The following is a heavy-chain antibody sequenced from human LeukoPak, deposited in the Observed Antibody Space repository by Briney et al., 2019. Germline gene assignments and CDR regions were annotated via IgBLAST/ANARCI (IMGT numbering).Heavy chain of an antibody. CDR2: INSDGSST. V-gene: IGHV3-74*01. Sequence: GGSLRLSCAASGFTFSSYWMHWVRQAPGKGLVWVSRINSDGSSTNYADSVKGRFTISRDNAKNTLYLQMNSLRAEDTAVYYCARESWLRPFDYWGQGTLVTVSS. CDR3: ARESWLRPFDY. CDR1: GFTFSSYW. D-gene: IGHD5-12*01. J-gene: IGHJ4*02.